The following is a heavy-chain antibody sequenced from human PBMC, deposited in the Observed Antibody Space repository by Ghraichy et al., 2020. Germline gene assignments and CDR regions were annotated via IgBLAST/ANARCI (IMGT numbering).Heavy chain of an antibody. V-gene: IGHV4-34*01. CDR1: GGSFSGYY. D-gene: IGHD6-19*01. CDR2: INHSGST. CDR3: ARGCSIVDIAVAGTGCIDY. J-gene: IGHJ4*02. Sequence: SETLSLTCAVYGGSFSGYYWSWIRQPPGKGLEWIGEINHSGSTNYNPSLKSRVTISVDTSKNQFSLKLSSVTAADTAVYYCARGCSIVDIAVAGTGCIDYWGQGTLVTVSS.